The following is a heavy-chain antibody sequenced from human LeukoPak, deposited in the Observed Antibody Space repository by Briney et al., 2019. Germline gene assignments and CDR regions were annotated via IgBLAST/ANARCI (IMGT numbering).Heavy chain of an antibody. Sequence: SETLSLTCTVSGGSISSYYWSWIRHPPGKGLEWIGYIYYSGSTDYNPSLKSRVTISVDTSKNQFSLNLSSVTAADTAVYYCARLSSSGWYSFDYWGQGTLVTVSS. CDR2: IYYSGST. V-gene: IGHV4-59*01. D-gene: IGHD6-19*01. CDR3: ARLSSSGWYSFDY. J-gene: IGHJ4*02. CDR1: GGSISSYY.